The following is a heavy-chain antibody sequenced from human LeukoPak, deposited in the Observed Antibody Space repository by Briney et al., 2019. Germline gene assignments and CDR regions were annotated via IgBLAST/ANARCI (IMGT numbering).Heavy chain of an antibody. CDR3: AKDAIYGDSGGTDY. Sequence: PGGSLRLSCAASGFTFSSYAMSWVRQAPGKGLEWVSAISGSGGSTYYADSVKGRLTISRDNSKNTLYLQMNSLRAEDTAVYYCAKDAIYGDSGGTDYWGQGTLVTVSS. D-gene: IGHD4-23*01. J-gene: IGHJ4*02. CDR2: ISGSGGST. V-gene: IGHV3-23*01. CDR1: GFTFSSYA.